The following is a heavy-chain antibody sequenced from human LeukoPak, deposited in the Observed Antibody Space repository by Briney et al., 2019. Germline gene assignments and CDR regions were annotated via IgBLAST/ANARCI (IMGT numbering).Heavy chain of an antibody. J-gene: IGHJ4*02. Sequence: GGSLRLSCAASGFTFSSYAMSWVRQAPGKGLEWVSAISGGGGNTYYADSVKGRFTISRDNSKNTLYLQMNSLRAEDTAVYYCAKDMRYQLLTRGLDYWGQGTLVTVSS. CDR3: AKDMRYQLLTRGLDY. V-gene: IGHV3-23*01. CDR1: GFTFSSYA. CDR2: ISGGGGNT. D-gene: IGHD2-2*01.